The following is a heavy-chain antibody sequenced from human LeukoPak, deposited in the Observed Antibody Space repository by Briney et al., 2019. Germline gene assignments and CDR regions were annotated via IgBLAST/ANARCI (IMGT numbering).Heavy chain of an antibody. CDR2: IRYDGSNK. CDR1: GFTFSSYG. V-gene: IGHV3-30*02. CDR3: ARGYGDYSTYYYYYMDV. D-gene: IGHD4-17*01. Sequence: GGSLRLSCAASGFTFSSYGMHSVRQAPGKGLEWVAFIRYDGSNKYYADSVKGRFTISRDNSKNTLYLQMNSLRAEDTAVYYCARGYGDYSTYYYYYMDVWGKGTTVTISS. J-gene: IGHJ6*03.